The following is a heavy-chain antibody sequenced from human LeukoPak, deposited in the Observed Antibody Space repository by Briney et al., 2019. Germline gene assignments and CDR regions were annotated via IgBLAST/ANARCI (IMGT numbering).Heavy chain of an antibody. D-gene: IGHD1-1*01. CDR2: INPNSGGT. J-gene: IGHJ3*02. CDR3: ARGGGTDWNDVGTFDI. CDR1: GYTFSGYY. V-gene: IGHV1-2*02. Sequence: GASVKVSCKASGYTFSGYYIHWVRQAPGQGLEWMAWINPNSGGTNYAQNFQGRVAMTRDTSISTVYMELSRLTSDDTAVYYCARGGGTDWNDVGTFDIWGQGTVVAVSS.